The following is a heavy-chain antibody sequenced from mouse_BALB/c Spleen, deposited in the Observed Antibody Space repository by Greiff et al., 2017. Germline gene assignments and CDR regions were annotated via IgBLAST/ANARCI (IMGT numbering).Heavy chain of an antibody. D-gene: IGHD1-2*01. Sequence: VQLQQSGAELVRPGASVTLSCKASGYTFTDYEMHWVKQTPVHGLEWIGAIDPETGGTAYNQKFKGKATLTADKSSSTAYMKLRSLTSEDSAVYYCTRDTTASFDVWGAGTTVTVSS. J-gene: IGHJ1*01. CDR1: GYTFTDYE. V-gene: IGHV1-15*01. CDR2: IDPETGGT. CDR3: TRDTTASFDV.